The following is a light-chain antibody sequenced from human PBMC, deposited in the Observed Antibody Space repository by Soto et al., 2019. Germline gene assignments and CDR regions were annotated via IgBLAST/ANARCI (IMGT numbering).Light chain of an antibody. CDR3: MQALQTPT. CDR2: LGS. V-gene: IGKV2-28*01. Sequence: EIVLTQSPPSLPVTPGEPASIACRSSQSLLHSNGYNYLDWYLQKPGQSPQPLIFLGSNRASGVPDRFSGSGSGTDFTLKISREEAEDVGVYYCMQALQTPTFGGGTKVEIK. CDR1: QSLLHSNGYNY. J-gene: IGKJ4*01.